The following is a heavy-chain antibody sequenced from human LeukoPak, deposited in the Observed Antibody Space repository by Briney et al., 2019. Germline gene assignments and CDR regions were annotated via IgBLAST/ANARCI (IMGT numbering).Heavy chain of an antibody. CDR2: IDYSGST. CDR1: GGSISSYY. Sequence: SSEALSLTCTVSGGSISSYYWSWIRQPPGKGLEWIGYIDYSGSTNYNPSLKSRVTISVDTSKNQFSLKLSSVTAADTAVYFCARTDGKQLPPRFWGQGTLVTVSS. CDR3: ARTDGKQLPPRF. V-gene: IGHV4-59*08. J-gene: IGHJ4*02. D-gene: IGHD5-18*01.